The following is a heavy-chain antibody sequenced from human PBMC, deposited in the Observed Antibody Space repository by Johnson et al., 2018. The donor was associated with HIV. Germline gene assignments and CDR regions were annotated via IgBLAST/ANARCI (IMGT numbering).Heavy chain of an antibody. CDR2: IKQDGSEK. CDR1: GFTFSSYW. Sequence: VQLVESGGGLVQPWGSLRLSCAASGFTFSSYWMSWVRQAPGKGLEWVANIKQDGSEKYYVDSVKGRFTISRDNAKNSLYLQMNSLRAEDTAVYYCARDRGGSSYSWVAFDIWGQGTMVTVSS. D-gene: IGHD5-18*01. CDR3: ARDRGGSSYSWVAFDI. V-gene: IGHV3-7*05. J-gene: IGHJ3*02.